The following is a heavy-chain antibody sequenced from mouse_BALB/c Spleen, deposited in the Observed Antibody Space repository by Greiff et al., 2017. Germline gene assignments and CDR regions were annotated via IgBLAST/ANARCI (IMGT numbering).Heavy chain of an antibody. J-gene: IGHJ4*01. D-gene: IGHD1-1*01. CDR2: ISSGGSYT. CDR1: GFTFSSYG. Sequence: EVKLMESGGDLVKPGGSLKLSCAASGFTFSSYGMSWVRQTPDKRLEWVATISSGGSYTYYPDSVKGRFTISRDNAKNTLYLQMSSLKSEDTAMYYCASPIYYYGSSYAMDYWGQGTSVTVSS. CDR3: ASPIYYYGSSYAMDY. V-gene: IGHV5-6*01.